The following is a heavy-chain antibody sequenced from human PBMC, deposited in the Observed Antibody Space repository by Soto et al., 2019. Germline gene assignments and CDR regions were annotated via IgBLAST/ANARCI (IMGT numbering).Heavy chain of an antibody. V-gene: IGHV1-18*01. Sequence: QVQLVQSGAEVKKPGASVKVSCKASGYTFTSYGISWVRQAPGQGLEWMGWISAYNGNTNYAQKLQGRVTMTTDTSTSTSYMELRSLGSDDTAVYYCARVDDSSGYLAIHYFDYWGQGTLVTVSS. J-gene: IGHJ4*02. CDR3: ARVDDSSGYLAIHYFDY. D-gene: IGHD3-22*01. CDR1: GYTFTSYG. CDR2: ISAYNGNT.